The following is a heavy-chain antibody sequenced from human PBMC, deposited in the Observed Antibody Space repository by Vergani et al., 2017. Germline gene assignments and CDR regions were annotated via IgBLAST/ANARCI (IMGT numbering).Heavy chain of an antibody. D-gene: IGHD2-21*01. J-gene: IGHJ5*02. CDR2: LNPTTGHT. CDR1: GYTFTSYD. Sequence: QVQLVQSGAEVKKPGASVKVSCKASGYTFTSYDINWVRQATGQGLEWMGILNPTTGHTTSAQKFMGRVDMTRDPSTDTSTRTVQMTLSSLRSEDTAVYYCARSIGYCAGATSRAYYFDHWGQGTRVTVSS. CDR3: ARSIGYCAGATSRAYYFDH. V-gene: IGHV1-8*01.